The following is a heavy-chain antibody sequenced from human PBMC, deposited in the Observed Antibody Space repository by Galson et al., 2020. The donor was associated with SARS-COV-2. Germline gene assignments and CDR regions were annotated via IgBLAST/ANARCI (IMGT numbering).Heavy chain of an antibody. J-gene: IGHJ3*02. V-gene: IGHV3-30*04. CDR3: ARGTSSSSPFNAFQI. CDR1: GFSFTDYP. Sequence: GGSLRLSCAASGFSFTDYPLHWVRQPPGKGLEWVAVISYDGSNKYNAESVKGRFTISRDNSKNTVSLQMNNLRGEDTAVYYCARGTSSSSPFNAFQIWGQGTMVTVSS. CDR2: ISYDGSNK. D-gene: IGHD6-13*01.